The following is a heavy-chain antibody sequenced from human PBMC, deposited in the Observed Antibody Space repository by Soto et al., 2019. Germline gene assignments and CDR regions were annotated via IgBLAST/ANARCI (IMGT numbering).Heavy chain of an antibody. V-gene: IGHV4-59*01. J-gene: IGHJ4*02. CDR2: IYKSGST. D-gene: IGHD1-26*01. Sequence: SETLSLTCSVSGGSISDYYWSWIRQPPGRGLEWIGYIYKSGSTNYNPSLKSRGTISVDTSKNLFSLKLSSVTAADTAVYYCARDQNGSPHFDYWGQGTLVTVSS. CDR3: ARDQNGSPHFDY. CDR1: GGSISDYY.